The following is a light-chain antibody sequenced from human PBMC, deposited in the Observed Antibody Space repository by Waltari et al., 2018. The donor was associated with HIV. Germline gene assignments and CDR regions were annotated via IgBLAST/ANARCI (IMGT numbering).Light chain of an antibody. CDR3: QQSYSTRWT. CDR1: QSISSY. J-gene: IGKJ1*01. V-gene: IGKV1-39*01. Sequence: DIQMTQSPSSLSASVGDRVTITCRASQSISSYLNWYQHKPGKAPKVLINAASSLQSGVPSRCSGSGSGTDCTLTISSLQHEDFATYYWQQSYSTRWTVGQGTKVEIK. CDR2: AAS.